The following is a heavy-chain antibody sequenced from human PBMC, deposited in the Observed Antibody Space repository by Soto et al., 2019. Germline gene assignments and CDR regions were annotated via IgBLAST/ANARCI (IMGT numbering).Heavy chain of an antibody. Sequence: ESGGGVVQPGRSLRLSCAASGFTFSNYGMHWVRQTPGQGLEWVAVISFDGYNKYYADSVKGRFRISRDNSRDTLSLQMSSLRADDTAVYYCVKDFSVTTAGGTFESWGQGTLVTVSS. CDR2: ISFDGYNK. V-gene: IGHV3-30*18. J-gene: IGHJ4*02. D-gene: IGHD4-17*01. CDR3: VKDFSVTTAGGTFES. CDR1: GFTFSNYG.